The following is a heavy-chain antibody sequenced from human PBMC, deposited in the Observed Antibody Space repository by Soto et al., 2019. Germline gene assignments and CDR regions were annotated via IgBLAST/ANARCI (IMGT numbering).Heavy chain of an antibody. J-gene: IGHJ4*02. CDR3: ATSGGGWYLD. V-gene: IGHV1-8*01. Sequence: QVQLVQSGAEVKKPGASVKVSCKASGYTFSSYDINWVRQATGQGLEWMGWLNPNSGDTGYAQKFQGRVTLTRKTSINPGYIKQSILTSDDTAVYYCATSGGGWYLDWGKGALVTDS. CDR1: GYTFSSYD. CDR2: LNPNSGDT. D-gene: IGHD6-13*01.